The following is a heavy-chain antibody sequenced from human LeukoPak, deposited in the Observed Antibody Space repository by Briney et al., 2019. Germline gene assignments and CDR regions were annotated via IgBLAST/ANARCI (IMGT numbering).Heavy chain of an antibody. CDR3: ARMTMISFYAFDI. CDR1: GFTFSSYA. J-gene: IGHJ3*02. D-gene: IGHD3-22*01. CDR2: ISGSGGST. V-gene: IGHV3-23*01. Sequence: PGGSLRLSCAASGFTFSSYAMSWVRQAPGKGLEWVSAISGSGGSTYYADSVKGRFTISRDNSKNTLYLQMNSLRAEDTAVYYCARMTMISFYAFDIWGQGTMVTVSS.